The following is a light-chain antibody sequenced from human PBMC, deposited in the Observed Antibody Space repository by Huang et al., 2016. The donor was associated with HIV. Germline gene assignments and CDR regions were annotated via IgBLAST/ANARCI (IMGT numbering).Light chain of an antibody. Sequence: EIVMTQSPATLSVSPGERAILSCRASQTVVNNLDWYQQIPGQAPRPLIYTTSTRATGVPARFSGSGSGTEFTLTISSLQSEDFTLYFCQQYNNLPPTFGQGTKLEIK. CDR1: QTVVNN. J-gene: IGKJ2*01. V-gene: IGKV3-15*01. CDR3: QQYNNLPPT. CDR2: TTS.